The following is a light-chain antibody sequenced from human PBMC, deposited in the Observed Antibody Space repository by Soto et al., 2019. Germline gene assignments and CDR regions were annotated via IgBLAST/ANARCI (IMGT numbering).Light chain of an antibody. CDR1: NSDIGTYIY. Sequence: QSALTQPASVSGSPGQSITISCTGTNSDIGTYIYVSWYQQHPGKAPKLLIYDVSNRPSGVSTRFSGSKSGNTASLTISGLQAEDEADYYCSSYTASRTKFGGGTKLTVL. CDR3: SSYTASRTK. V-gene: IGLV2-14*01. CDR2: DVS. J-gene: IGLJ2*01.